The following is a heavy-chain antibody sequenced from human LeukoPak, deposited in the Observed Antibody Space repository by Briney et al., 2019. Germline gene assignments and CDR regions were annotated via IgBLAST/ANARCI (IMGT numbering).Heavy chain of an antibody. CDR1: GYTFTGYY. CDR2: INPNSGGA. J-gene: IGHJ4*02. D-gene: IGHD1-14*01. CDR3: ARYGVPDRNYPDN. Sequence: ASVKVSCKASGYTFTGYYMNWVRQAPGQGLEWMGWINPNSGGADYAQKFQGRISMTRDTSISTAYMELSRLTSDDTAVYYCARYGVPDRNYPDNWGQGTLVTVSS. V-gene: IGHV1-2*02.